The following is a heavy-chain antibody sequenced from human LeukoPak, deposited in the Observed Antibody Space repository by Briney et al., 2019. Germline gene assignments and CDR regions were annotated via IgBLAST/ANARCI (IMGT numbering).Heavy chain of an antibody. CDR2: IRYGGSDK. Sequence: PGGSLRLSCAASGFTFSSYGMHWVRQAPGKGLEWVAFIRYGGSDKYYADSVKGRFTVSRDNSKNTLYLQMNSLRAEDTTVYYCAKASGQAGYCSSTSCHYTFDYWGQGTLVTVSS. J-gene: IGHJ4*02. D-gene: IGHD2-2*01. V-gene: IGHV3-30*02. CDR3: AKASGQAGYCSSTSCHYTFDY. CDR1: GFTFSSYG.